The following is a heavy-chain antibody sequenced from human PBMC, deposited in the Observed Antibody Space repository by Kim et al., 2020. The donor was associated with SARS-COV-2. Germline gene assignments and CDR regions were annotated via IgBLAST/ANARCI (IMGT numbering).Heavy chain of an antibody. D-gene: IGHD1-26*01. CDR2: ST. J-gene: IGHJ4*02. CDR3: ARGFSGSYDY. Sequence: STSYAQKFQGRVTMTRDTSTSTVYMELSSLRSEDTAVYYCARGFSGSYDYWGQGTLVTVSS. V-gene: IGHV1-46*01.